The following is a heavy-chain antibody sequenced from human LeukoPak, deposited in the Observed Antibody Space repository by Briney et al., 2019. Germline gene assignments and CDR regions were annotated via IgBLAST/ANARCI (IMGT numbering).Heavy chain of an antibody. Sequence: GGSLRLSCRGIGFAFADYAMTWVRQAPGKGLEWLSVIYRGGHTYYGDSVKDRFTISRHSSRNAVYLQMNSLRPEDTAVYYCARGYSSSSFFDYWGRGTLVTVSS. CDR1: GFAFADYA. D-gene: IGHD6-6*01. CDR3: ARGYSSSSFFDY. CDR2: IYRGGHT. V-gene: IGHV3-53*04. J-gene: IGHJ4*02.